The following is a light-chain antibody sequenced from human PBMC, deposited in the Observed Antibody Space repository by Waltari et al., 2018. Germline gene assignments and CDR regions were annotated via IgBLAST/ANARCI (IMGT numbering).Light chain of an antibody. CDR3: AAWDDSLHGYV. Sequence: QSVLTQPPSASGTPGQRVTISCSGSSSNIGSNPVNWYQHLPGTAPKLLIYSNNQRPSEVPDRFSASKSGTSASLAISGLQSEDEADYYCAAWDDSLHGYVFGTGTKVTVL. J-gene: IGLJ1*01. CDR2: SNN. V-gene: IGLV1-44*01. CDR1: SSNIGSNP.